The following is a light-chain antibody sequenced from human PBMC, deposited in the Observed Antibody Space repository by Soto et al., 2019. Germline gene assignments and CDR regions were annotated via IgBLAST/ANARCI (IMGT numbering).Light chain of an antibody. CDR1: QSVSSSY. Sequence: EIVLTQSPGTLSLSPGERATLSCRASQSVSSSYLAWYQQKPGQAPRLLSYGASGRATGIPHRFSGSGSGTDFPLTISRLEPEDFAVYYCQQYGSSALYTFGQGTKLEIK. CDR3: QQYGSSALYT. V-gene: IGKV3-20*01. J-gene: IGKJ2*01. CDR2: GAS.